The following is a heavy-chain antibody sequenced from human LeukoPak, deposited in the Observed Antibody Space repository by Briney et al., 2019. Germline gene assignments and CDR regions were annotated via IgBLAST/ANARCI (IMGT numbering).Heavy chain of an antibody. Sequence: GGSLRLSCAASGFTFDDYGMSWVRQAPGKGLEWVSGINWNGGSIAYADSVKGRFTISRDNSKNTLYLQMNSLRAEDTAVYYCAKDGGAGTTSSPFDYWGQRTLVTVSS. CDR1: GFTFDDYG. V-gene: IGHV3-20*04. J-gene: IGHJ4*02. CDR2: INWNGGSI. CDR3: AKDGGAGTTSSPFDY. D-gene: IGHD1-7*01.